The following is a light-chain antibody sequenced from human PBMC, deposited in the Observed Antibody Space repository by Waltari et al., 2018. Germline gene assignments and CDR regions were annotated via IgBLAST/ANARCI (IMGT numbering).Light chain of an antibody. Sequence: QTVVTQEPSFSVSPGGTVTLTCALSSGSVPTSYSSSWYQQTPGQAPRTLIYNTNTRSSGVPDRFSGSILGNKAALTITGAQAEDESDYYCVLYMGSGASVFGGGTKLTVL. V-gene: IGLV8-61*01. CDR1: SGSVPTSYS. CDR2: NTN. CDR3: VLYMGSGASV. J-gene: IGLJ3*02.